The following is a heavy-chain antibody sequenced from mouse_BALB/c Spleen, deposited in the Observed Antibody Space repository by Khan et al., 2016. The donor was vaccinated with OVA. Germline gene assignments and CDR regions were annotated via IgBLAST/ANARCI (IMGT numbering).Heavy chain of an antibody. CDR3: ARYASTPYYAMDY. V-gene: IGHV1S136*01. J-gene: IGHJ4*01. D-gene: IGHD1-1*01. CDR1: GYTFTNYL. Sequence: VQLQQSGPELVKPGASVKMSCKTSGYTFTNYLMHWVKQKPGQGLEWIGYINPYNDGTKYNENFRGKATLTSDKSSSTAYMELSSLTSEDSAVYYCARYASTPYYAMDYWGQGTSVTVSS. CDR2: INPYNDGT.